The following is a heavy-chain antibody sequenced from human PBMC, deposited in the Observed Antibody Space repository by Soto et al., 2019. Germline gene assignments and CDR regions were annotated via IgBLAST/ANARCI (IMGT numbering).Heavy chain of an antibody. CDR3: ARVSGYYIPDY. CDR2: XNAGNXNT. D-gene: IGHD5-12*01. Sequence: XSVKVSCKASGSTFTKYAMHWVRQAPGQRLEWMAWXNAGNXNTKYSKKFQXXVTITTDXXESTHYMEMSSLRSEDTAVYYCARVSGYYIPDYWGQGTLVTVSS. J-gene: IGHJ4*02. CDR1: GSTFTKYA. V-gene: IGHV1-3*01.